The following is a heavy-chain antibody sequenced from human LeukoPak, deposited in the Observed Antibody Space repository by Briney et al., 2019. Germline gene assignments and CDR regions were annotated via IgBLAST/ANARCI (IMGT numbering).Heavy chain of an antibody. CDR2: IDLNGNHI. D-gene: IGHD2-15*01. CDR1: GFPFSSYS. V-gene: IGHV3-21*01. CDR3: ARDRGLGLPNWFTS. J-gene: IGHJ5*01. Sequence: GGSLRLSCVGSGFPFSSYSMNWVRQAPGKGLEWVSSIDLNGNHINYADSVKDRFTISRDNAKNSLFLQMDSLRVEDTAVYYCARDRGLGLPNWFTSWGQRTLVTVSS.